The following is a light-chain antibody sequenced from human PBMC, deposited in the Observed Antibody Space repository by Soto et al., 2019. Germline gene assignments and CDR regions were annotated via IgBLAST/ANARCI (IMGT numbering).Light chain of an antibody. CDR3: HQYHTYRS. CDR1: QSISTW. CDR2: DAS. J-gene: IGKJ1*01. V-gene: IGKV1-5*02. Sequence: DIQMTQSPSTLSASVGDRVTIFCRASQSISTWLAWYQRTPGKAPKLLIYDASNLQSGVPSRFSGSGSGTEFTLTISSLQPDDVATYYCHQYHTYRSFGQGTKVEI.